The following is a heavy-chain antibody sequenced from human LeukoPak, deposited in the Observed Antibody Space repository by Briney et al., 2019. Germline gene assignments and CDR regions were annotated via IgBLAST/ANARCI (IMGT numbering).Heavy chain of an antibody. J-gene: IGHJ6*02. CDR1: GFTVSSNY. V-gene: IGHV3-66*01. Sequence: PGGSLRLSCAASGFTVSSNYMSWVRQAPGKGLEWVSVIYSGGSTYYADSVKGRFTISRDNSKNTLYLQMNSLRAEDTAVYYCARGLRYDSSGPSGMDVWGQGTTVTVSS. D-gene: IGHD3-22*01. CDR3: ARGLRYDSSGPSGMDV. CDR2: IYSGGST.